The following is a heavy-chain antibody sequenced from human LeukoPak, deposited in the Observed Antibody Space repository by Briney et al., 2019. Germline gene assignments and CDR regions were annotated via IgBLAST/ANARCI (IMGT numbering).Heavy chain of an antibody. CDR1: GYSITRDYY. CDR3: ARQNLVPSAYIDY. Sequence: SETLSLTCAVAGYSITRDYYGGGGRQPPGKGVEGIGIIYDSGSTYYNPSLKSRVTISVDTSKNHVSLKLRTVTAADTAVYYCARQNLVPSAYIDYWGQGTLVTVSS. J-gene: IGHJ4*02. V-gene: IGHV4-38-2*01. D-gene: IGHD2-2*01. CDR2: IYDSGST.